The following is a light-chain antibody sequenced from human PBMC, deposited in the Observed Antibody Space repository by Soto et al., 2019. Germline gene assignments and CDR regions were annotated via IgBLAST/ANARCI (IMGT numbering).Light chain of an antibody. Sequence: DIQMTQSPSSVSASVGDRVTITCRASRGINSLLAWYQQKPGQAPKVLIYGASTLENGVPSRFRGSGSRTHFTLTINSLQPEDFATYYCHQNNNLPVTFGGGTRVEIK. V-gene: IGKV1D-12*01. J-gene: IGKJ4*01. CDR1: RGINSL. CDR2: GAS. CDR3: HQNNNLPVT.